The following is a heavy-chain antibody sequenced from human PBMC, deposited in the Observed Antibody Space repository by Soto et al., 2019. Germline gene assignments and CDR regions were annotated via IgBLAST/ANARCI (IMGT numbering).Heavy chain of an antibody. CDR2: IYTGST. J-gene: IGHJ4*02. Sequence: SETLSLTCAVSGYSITSDYYWGWIRQPPGKGLEWIGSIYTGSTYYNPSLKSRVTISVDTSKNQFSLRLTSVTAADTAMYYCAKKGYYPSGKINLFDSWGQGTLVTVSS. CDR3: AKKGYYPSGKINLFDS. CDR1: GYSITSDYY. V-gene: IGHV4-38-2*01. D-gene: IGHD3-10*01.